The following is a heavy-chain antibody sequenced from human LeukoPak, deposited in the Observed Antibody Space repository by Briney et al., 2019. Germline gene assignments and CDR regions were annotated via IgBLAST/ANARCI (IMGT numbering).Heavy chain of an antibody. CDR1: GGTFSSYA. Sequence: GASVKVSCKASGGTFSSYAISWVRQAPGQGLEWMGRIIPIFGTANYAQKFQGRVTITTDESTSIAYMELSSLRSEDTAVYYCASYPSGNAEIGWGQGTLVTVSS. J-gene: IGHJ4*02. CDR2: IIPIFGTA. D-gene: IGHD1-26*01. CDR3: ASYPSGNAEIG. V-gene: IGHV1-69*05.